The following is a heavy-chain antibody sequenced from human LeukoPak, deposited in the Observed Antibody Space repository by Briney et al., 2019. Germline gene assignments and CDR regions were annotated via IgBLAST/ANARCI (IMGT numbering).Heavy chain of an antibody. Sequence: SETLSLTCSVSGGSISSTDYYWSWVQQPAGKGLEWIGRIYISGTIDYNPSLKSPVTISLDTSKNQFSLKLNSVTAADTAVYYCTRTSITMMGYYFDYWGQGTLVTVSS. CDR3: TRTSITMMGYYFDY. J-gene: IGHJ4*02. V-gene: IGHV4-61*02. CDR2: IYISGTI. D-gene: IGHD3-22*01. CDR1: GGSISSTDYY.